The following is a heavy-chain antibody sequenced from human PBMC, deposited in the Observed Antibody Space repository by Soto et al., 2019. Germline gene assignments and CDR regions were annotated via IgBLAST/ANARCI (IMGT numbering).Heavy chain of an antibody. CDR1: GGTLSIYA. CDR3: ATEPRYNWNDAGYYMDV. Sequence: GASVKVSCKASGGTLSIYAISWVRQAPGQGLEWMGGIIPIFGTANYAQKFQGRVTMTEDTSTDTAYMELSSLRSEDTAVYYCATEPRYNWNDAGYYMDVWGKGTTVTLSS. V-gene: IGHV1-69*06. CDR2: IIPIFGTA. D-gene: IGHD1-1*01. J-gene: IGHJ6*03.